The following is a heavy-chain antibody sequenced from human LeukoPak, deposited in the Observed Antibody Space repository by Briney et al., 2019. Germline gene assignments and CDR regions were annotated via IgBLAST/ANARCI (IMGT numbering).Heavy chain of an antibody. CDR1: GGTFSSYA. V-gene: IGHV1-69*13. CDR3: ARALRYNYDSSGYPVVYFDY. Sequence: SVKVSCKASGGTFSSYAISWVRQAPGQGLEWMGGIIPIFGTANYAQKFQGRVTITADESTSTAYMELSSLRSEDTAVYYCARALRYNYDSSGYPVVYFDYWGQGTLVTVSS. J-gene: IGHJ4*02. D-gene: IGHD3-22*01. CDR2: IIPIFGTA.